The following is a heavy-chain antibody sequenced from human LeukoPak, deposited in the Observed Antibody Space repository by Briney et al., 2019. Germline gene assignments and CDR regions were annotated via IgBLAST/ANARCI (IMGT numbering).Heavy chain of an antibody. D-gene: IGHD6-19*01. CDR2: TPHDGRNK. CDR3: AKAYSSDWDYYSYYYMDV. J-gene: IGHJ6*03. CDR1: RFPLKKYG. V-gene: IGHV3-30*02. Sequence: AGGSLTLLCAAYRFPLKKYGTLGARRATRRGPVGGTYTPHDGRNKFYADSVKGRFTISRDNSKNTLYLQLNSLRVEDTAVYFCAKAYSSDWDYYSYYYMDVWGKGTTVTVSS.